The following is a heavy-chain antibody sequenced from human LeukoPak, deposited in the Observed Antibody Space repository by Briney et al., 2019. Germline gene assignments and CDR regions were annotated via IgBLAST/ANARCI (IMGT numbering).Heavy chain of an antibody. Sequence: VASVKVSCKASGGTFSSYAISWVRQAPGQGLEWMGWINPNSGGTNYAQKFQGRVTMTRDTSISTAYMELSRLRSDDTAVYYCARGESYSSGYSDAFDIWGQGTMVTVSS. CDR3: ARGESYSSGYSDAFDI. V-gene: IGHV1-2*02. CDR1: GGTFSSYA. D-gene: IGHD3-22*01. CDR2: INPNSGGT. J-gene: IGHJ3*02.